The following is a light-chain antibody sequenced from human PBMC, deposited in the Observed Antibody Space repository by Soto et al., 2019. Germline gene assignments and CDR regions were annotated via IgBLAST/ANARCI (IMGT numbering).Light chain of an antibody. CDR1: QSVSSSY. V-gene: IGKV3-20*01. Sequence: EIVLTQSPGTLSLSPGERATLSCRASQSVSSSYLAWYQQKPDQAPRLLIYDASSRATGIPDRFSGSRSGTDFTLTISRMEPEDFAVYYCQQYGYSSYTFGQGTKLEIK. CDR2: DAS. J-gene: IGKJ2*01. CDR3: QQYGYSSYT.